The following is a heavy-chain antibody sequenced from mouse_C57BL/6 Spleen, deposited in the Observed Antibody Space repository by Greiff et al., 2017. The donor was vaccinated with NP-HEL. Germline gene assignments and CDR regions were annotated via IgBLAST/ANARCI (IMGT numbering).Heavy chain of an antibody. V-gene: IGHV1-69*01. Sequence: QVHVKQPGAELVMPGASVKLSCKASGYTFTSYWMHWVKQRPGQGLEWIGEIDPSDSYTNYNQKFKGKSTLTVDKSSSTAYMQLSSLTSEDSAVYYCARRDAMDYWGQGTSVTVSS. J-gene: IGHJ4*01. CDR2: IDPSDSYT. CDR3: ARRDAMDY. CDR1: GYTFTSYW.